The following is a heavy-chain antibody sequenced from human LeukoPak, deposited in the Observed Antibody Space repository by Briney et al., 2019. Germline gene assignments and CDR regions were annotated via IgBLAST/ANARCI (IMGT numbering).Heavy chain of an antibody. CDR2: IDSDGSSR. CDR1: GVTFSYYW. D-gene: IGHD5-12*01. J-gene: IGHJ4*02. CDR3: VREGGYDPFEN. V-gene: IGHV3-74*01. Sequence: GGSLRLSCAASGVTFSYYWMHWVRQAPGKGLVWVSRIDSDGSSRSYAGSVKGRFTISRDNAKNTLYLQMNSLRAEDTAVYYCVREGGYDPFENWGQGTLVTVYS.